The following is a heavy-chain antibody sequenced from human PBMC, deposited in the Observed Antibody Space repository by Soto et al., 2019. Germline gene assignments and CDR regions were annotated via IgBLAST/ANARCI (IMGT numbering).Heavy chain of an antibody. CDR2: INPSGGST. CDR3: ARDSQYSTSWQRFDS. V-gene: IGHV1-46*01. Sequence: GASVKVSCKASGYTFTSYYMHWVRQAPGQGLEWMGRINPSGGSTSYAQKFQGRVTMTTDTSTDTAYMELRSLKSDDSAVYYCARDSQYSTSWQRFDSWGQGTLVTVSS. J-gene: IGHJ4*02. D-gene: IGHD6-13*01. CDR1: GYTFTSYY.